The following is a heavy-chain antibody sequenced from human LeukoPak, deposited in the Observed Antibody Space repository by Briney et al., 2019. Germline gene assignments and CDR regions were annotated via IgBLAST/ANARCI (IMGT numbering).Heavy chain of an antibody. CDR2: INVDGSRT. CDR1: GFTFSSYG. Sequence: GGSLRLSCAASGFTFSSYGMHWVRQAPGKGLVWVSRINVDGSRTNYADSVKGRFTISRDNAKNTLFLQMNSLRAEDTAMYYCVKDGGSYYGDAFDIWGHGTMVTVSS. D-gene: IGHD1-26*01. V-gene: IGHV3-74*01. CDR3: VKDGGSYYGDAFDI. J-gene: IGHJ3*02.